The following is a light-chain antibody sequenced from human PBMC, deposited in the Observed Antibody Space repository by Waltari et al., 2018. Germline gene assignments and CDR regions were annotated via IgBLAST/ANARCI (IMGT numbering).Light chain of an antibody. V-gene: IGLV3-1*01. CDR3: QTWDSSFVI. CDR2: QDI. Sequence: SYPLTQPPSVSVSSGQTASITCSGDKLGDKYVCWYQQKPGQSPVLVIYQDIKRPSGIPERISGSNAGNTATLTISGTQAMDEADYYCQTWDSSFVIFGGGTKLTVL. J-gene: IGLJ2*01. CDR1: KLGDKY.